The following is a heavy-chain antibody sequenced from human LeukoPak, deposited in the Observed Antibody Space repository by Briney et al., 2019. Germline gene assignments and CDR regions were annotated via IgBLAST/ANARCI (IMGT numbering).Heavy chain of an antibody. CDR1: GFTFSSYS. J-gene: IGHJ3*02. Sequence: PGGSLRLSCAASGFTFSSYSMNWVRQAPGKGLEWVSYISSSSNTIYYADSVKGRFTISRDNAKNSLYLQMNSLRAEDTAVYYCARDRAFDIWGQGTMVTVSS. V-gene: IGHV3-48*01. CDR2: ISSSSNTI. CDR3: ARDRAFDI.